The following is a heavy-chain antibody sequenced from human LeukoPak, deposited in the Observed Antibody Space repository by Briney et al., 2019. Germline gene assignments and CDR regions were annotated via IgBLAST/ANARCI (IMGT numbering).Heavy chain of an antibody. CDR2: INPNSGGT. CDR1: GYTFTGYY. Sequence: VASVKVSCKASGYTFTGYYMHWVRQAPGQGLEWMGWINPNSGGTNYAQKFQGRVTMTRDTSISTAYMELSSLRSEDTAVYYCARRSVLMGLYGMDVWGQGTLVTVSS. V-gene: IGHV1-2*02. J-gene: IGHJ6*02. D-gene: IGHD2-8*01. CDR3: ARRSVLMGLYGMDV.